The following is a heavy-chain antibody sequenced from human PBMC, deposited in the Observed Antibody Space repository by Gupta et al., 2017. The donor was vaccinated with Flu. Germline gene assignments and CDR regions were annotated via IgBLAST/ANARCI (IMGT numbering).Heavy chain of an antibody. D-gene: IGHD4-4*01. V-gene: IGHV3-33*01. J-gene: IGHJ6*02. Sequence: WVRQAPGRGLEWVAVIWYDGGAKYYAESVRGRFTISRDNNNNKVFLQMNSLRADDTAVYYCATELQEDYSEKPDGDYGMDVWGQGTTVTVSS. CDR3: ATELQEDYSEKPDGDYGMDV. CDR2: IWYDGGAK.